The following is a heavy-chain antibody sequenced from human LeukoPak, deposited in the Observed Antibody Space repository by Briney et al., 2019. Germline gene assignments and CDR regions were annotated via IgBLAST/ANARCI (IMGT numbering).Heavy chain of an antibody. V-gene: IGHV3-33*01. D-gene: IGHD6-13*01. CDR3: ARDNCGIEAAGTS. Sequence: GGSLRLSCAAPGFTFSIYGIRGVPQAPDKGLGCGAVIWYDGSKKFYTDPVKVRFPFYRDNSKNTLYLQLNRLRPEDTAVYYFARDNCGIEAAGTSWGQGTLVTVSS. CDR2: IWYDGSKK. J-gene: IGHJ5*02. CDR1: GFTFSIYG.